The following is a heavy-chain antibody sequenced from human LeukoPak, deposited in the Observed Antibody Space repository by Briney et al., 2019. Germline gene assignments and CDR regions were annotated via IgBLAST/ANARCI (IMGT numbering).Heavy chain of an antibody. CDR3: AKDLAFGTTNYFDY. CDR2: IYPRDGST. D-gene: IGHD1-7*01. CDR1: GYTFTNNY. J-gene: IGHJ4*02. Sequence: GASVKVSCKASGYTFTNNYLHWVRQAPGQGLEWMGMIYPRDGSTSYAQNFQGRVTVTRDTSTTTVHMELRGLRSEDTAVYYCAKDLAFGTTNYFDYWGQGTLVTLSS. V-gene: IGHV1-46*01.